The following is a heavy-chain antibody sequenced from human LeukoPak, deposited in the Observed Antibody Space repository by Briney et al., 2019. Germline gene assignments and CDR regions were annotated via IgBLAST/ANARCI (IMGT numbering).Heavy chain of an antibody. Sequence: GGSLRLSCAASGFTFSSYSMNWVRQAPGKELEWVSSISSSSSYIYYADSVKGRFTISRDNAKNSLYLQMNSLRAKDTAVYYCARDRSWGLGYWGQGTLVTVSS. CDR3: ARDRSWGLGY. D-gene: IGHD7-27*01. V-gene: IGHV3-21*01. J-gene: IGHJ4*02. CDR2: ISSSSSYI. CDR1: GFTFSSYS.